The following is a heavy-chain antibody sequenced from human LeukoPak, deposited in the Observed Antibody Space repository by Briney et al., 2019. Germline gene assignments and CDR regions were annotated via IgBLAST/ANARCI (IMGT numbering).Heavy chain of an antibody. J-gene: IGHJ5*02. CDR2: IYYSGST. D-gene: IGHD2-2*01. Sequence: SETLSLTCTVSDGSISSYYWSWIRQPPGKGLEWIGYIYYSGSTNYNPSLKSRVTISVDTSKNQFSLKLSSVTAADTAVYYCAKKFQPHGWFDPWGQGTLVTVSS. CDR1: DGSISSYY. CDR3: AKKFQPHGWFDP. V-gene: IGHV4-59*01.